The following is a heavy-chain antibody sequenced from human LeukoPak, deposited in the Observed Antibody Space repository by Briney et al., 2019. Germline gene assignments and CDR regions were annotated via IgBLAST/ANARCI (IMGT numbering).Heavy chain of an antibody. D-gene: IGHD6-19*01. CDR2: ISSSTHYT. CDR1: GFTFSDYY. CDR3: AKDSDIAVAGSDDALDV. V-gene: IGHV3-11*06. J-gene: IGHJ3*01. Sequence: PGGSLRLSCAASGFTFSDYYMTWIRQAPGKGLEWVSYISSSTHYTNYADSVKGRFTISRDNAKNTLFLQMSSLRPEDTAVYYCAKDSDIAVAGSDDALDVWGQGTMVTVSS.